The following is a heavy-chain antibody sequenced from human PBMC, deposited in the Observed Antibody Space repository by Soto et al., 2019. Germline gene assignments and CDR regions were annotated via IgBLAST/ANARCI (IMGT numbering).Heavy chain of an antibody. D-gene: IGHD2-8*01. CDR2: ISSSGSTI. CDR1: GLTFSSYA. V-gene: IGHV3-48*03. J-gene: IGHJ6*02. Sequence: GALRLSCAAVGLTFSSYAVNRVRPAPGKGLEWVSYISSSGSTIYYADSVKGRFTISRDNAKNSLYLQMNSLRAEDTAVYYCARDSPVLMVFSGSSYHYYGMDVWGQGTTVTVSS. CDR3: ARDSPVLMVFSGSSYHYYGMDV.